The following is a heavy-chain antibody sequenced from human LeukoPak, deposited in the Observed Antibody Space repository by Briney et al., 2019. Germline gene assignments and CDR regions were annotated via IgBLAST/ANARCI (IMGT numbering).Heavy chain of an antibody. CDR3: ARGRWKLEPLDY. Sequence: ASVKVSCKASGYTFTSYDINWVRQATGQGLEWTGWTNPNSGNTGYAQKFQGRVTMTRNTSISTAYMELSSLRSEDTAVYYCARGRWKLEPLDYWGQGTLVTVSS. D-gene: IGHD1-14*01. CDR2: TNPNSGNT. V-gene: IGHV1-8*01. J-gene: IGHJ4*02. CDR1: GYTFTSYD.